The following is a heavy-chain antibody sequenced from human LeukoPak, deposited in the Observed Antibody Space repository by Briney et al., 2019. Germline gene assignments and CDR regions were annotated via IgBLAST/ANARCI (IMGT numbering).Heavy chain of an antibody. CDR3: TRGVYCSGGSCSLDY. Sequence: GGSLRLSCAASGFTFSSYAMSWVRQAPGKGLEWVSAISGSGGSTYYADSVKGRFTISRDNSKNTLSLQISSLRAEDTALYYCTRGVYCSGGSCSLDYWGQGTLVTVSS. V-gene: IGHV3-23*01. CDR2: ISGSGGST. CDR1: GFTFSSYA. D-gene: IGHD2-15*01. J-gene: IGHJ4*02.